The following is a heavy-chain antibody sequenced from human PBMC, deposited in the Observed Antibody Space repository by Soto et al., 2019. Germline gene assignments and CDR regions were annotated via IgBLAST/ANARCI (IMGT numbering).Heavy chain of an antibody. J-gene: IGHJ4*02. CDR2: IIPVLGAP. CDR3: ARDRHYENHTFYYLKYYFDY. V-gene: IGHV1-69*01. D-gene: IGHD3-22*01. Sequence: QVQLVQSGTEVKKPGSSVKVSCKTSGGTFSSFPIAWVRQVPGQGLEWVGGIIPVLGAPSYAQTFQGRVTITADESTSAAYLELSSLRSDDTAVYFCARDRHYENHTFYYLKYYFDYWGQGTLVTVSS. CDR1: GGTFSSFP.